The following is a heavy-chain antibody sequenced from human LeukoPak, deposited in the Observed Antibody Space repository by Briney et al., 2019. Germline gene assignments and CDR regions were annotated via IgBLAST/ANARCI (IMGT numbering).Heavy chain of an antibody. J-gene: IGHJ4*02. CDR3: ARWRSGQSEFDY. D-gene: IGHD6-19*01. CDR2: IKQDGSET. Sequence: GGSLRLSCAASGFTFNNYAMSWVRQAPGKGLEWVANIKQDGSETEYVGSLKGRFTISRDNAKNSLFLQMNSLRAEDTAVYYCARWRSGQSEFDYWGQGALVTVSS. CDR1: GFTFNNYA. V-gene: IGHV3-7*01.